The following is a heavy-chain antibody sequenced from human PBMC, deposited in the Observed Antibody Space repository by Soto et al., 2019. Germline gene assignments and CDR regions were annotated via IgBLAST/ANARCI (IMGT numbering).Heavy chain of an antibody. CDR1: GFTLNNYY. CDR3: ARDPVTAD. V-gene: IGHV3-7*03. Sequence: WGSLRLSCAASGFTLNNYYLSWVRQAPGKVLEWVGDIKGDGSDPHYVDSVKARFTISRDNAENSIYLQMNSLKAEDTAMYYCARDPVTADWGQGTLVTVSS. J-gene: IGHJ4*02. CDR2: IKGDGSDP.